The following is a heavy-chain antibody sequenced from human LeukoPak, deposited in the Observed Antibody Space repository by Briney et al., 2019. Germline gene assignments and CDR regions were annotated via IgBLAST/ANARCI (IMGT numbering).Heavy chain of an antibody. CDR1: GFSFSSHD. CDR3: ARQANSGHFWYLDL. Sequence: PGESLRLSCAASGFSFSSHDMHWVRQAAGKGLEWVSAISVGGNTYYSDSVRGRFTISREIAKNSVYLQMSSLGAGDTAVYYCARQANSGHFWYLDLWGRGTLVTVSS. V-gene: IGHV3-13*01. D-gene: IGHD6-19*01. J-gene: IGHJ2*01. CDR2: ISVGGNT.